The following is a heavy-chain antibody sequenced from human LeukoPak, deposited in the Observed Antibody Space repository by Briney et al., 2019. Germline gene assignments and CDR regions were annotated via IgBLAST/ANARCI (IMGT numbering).Heavy chain of an antibody. CDR2: IYHSGST. CDR3: ARDSFGGGAFDI. Sequence: SETLSLTCTVSGGSISSGGYYWSWIRQPPGKGLEWIGYIYHSGSTYYNPSLKSRVTISVDRSKNQFSLKLSSVTAADTAVYYCARDSFGGGAFDIWGQGTMVTVSS. J-gene: IGHJ3*02. D-gene: IGHD3-10*01. V-gene: IGHV4-30-2*01. CDR1: GGSISSGGYY.